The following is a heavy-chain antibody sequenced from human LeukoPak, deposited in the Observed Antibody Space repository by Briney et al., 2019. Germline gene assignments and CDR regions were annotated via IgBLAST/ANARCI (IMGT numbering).Heavy chain of an antibody. V-gene: IGHV3-7*01. Sequence: GGSLRLSCAASGFTFSSYWMSWVRQAPGKGLEWVANIKQDGSEKYYVDSVKGRFTISRDNAKNSLYLQMNSLRAEDTAVYYCAKEDVSGGYDEGRYFDYWGQGTLVTVSS. CDR2: IKQDGSEK. D-gene: IGHD5-12*01. CDR1: GFTFSSYW. CDR3: AKEDVSGGYDEGRYFDY. J-gene: IGHJ4*02.